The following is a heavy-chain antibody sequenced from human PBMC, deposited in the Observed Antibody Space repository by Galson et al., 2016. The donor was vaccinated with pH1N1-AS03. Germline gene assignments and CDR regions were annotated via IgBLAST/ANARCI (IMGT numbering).Heavy chain of an antibody. J-gene: IGHJ5*02. CDR1: NGSISTYY. CDR2: IYYGGRT. D-gene: IGHD3-22*01. CDR3: ARALRSRYYFDN. V-gene: IGHV4-59*01. Sequence: TLSLTCTVSNGSISTYYWSWIRQPPGKGPEWIGYIYYGGRTNYNPSLKSRVTISVDPPKNQFSLKLNFVTTADTAVYFCARALRSRYYFDNWGQGTMIAVSS.